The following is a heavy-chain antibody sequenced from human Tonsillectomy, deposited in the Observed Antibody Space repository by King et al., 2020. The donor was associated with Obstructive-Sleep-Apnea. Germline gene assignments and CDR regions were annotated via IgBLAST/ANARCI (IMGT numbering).Heavy chain of an antibody. V-gene: IGHV4-39*07. D-gene: IGHD3-3*01. CDR2: IYQSGNT. CDR3: ARGPYYDFWSSYPAFFDY. Sequence: QLQESGPGLVKPSETLSLTCTVSGGSISSSSYYWGWIRQPPGKGLEWIGSIYQSGNTYYSPSLKSRVTISVDTSKNQSSLKLTSVTAADTAVYYCARGPYYDFWSSYPAFFDYWGQGTLVTVSS. J-gene: IGHJ4*02. CDR1: GGSISSSSYY.